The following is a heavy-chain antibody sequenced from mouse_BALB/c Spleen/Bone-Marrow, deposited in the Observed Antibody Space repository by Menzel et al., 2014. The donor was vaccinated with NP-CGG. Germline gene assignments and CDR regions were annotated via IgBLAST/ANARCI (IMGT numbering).Heavy chain of an antibody. CDR2: ISSGGHDT. V-gene: IGHV5-6-4*01. CDR1: GFSFSSYS. Sequence: EVMLVESGGGLVKPGGSPKLSCAASGFSFSSYSMSWVRQTPEKRLEWVATISSGGHDTYYPDSVKGRFTISRDNAKNTLYLQMSSLKSEDTAMYYCSKDGGYDYSYYFDYWGQGTTLTVSS. D-gene: IGHD2-4*01. J-gene: IGHJ2*01. CDR3: SKDGGYDYSYYFDY.